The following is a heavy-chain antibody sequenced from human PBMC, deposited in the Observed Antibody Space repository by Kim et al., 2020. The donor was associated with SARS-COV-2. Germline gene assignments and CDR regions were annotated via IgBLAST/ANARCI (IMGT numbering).Heavy chain of an antibody. J-gene: IGHJ2*01. CDR1: GFTLSNYN. CDR2: IYSVSSVR. CDR3: ARGVHIVMSDWYFDL. Sequence: GGSLRLSCAASGFTLSNYNMNWVRQAPGKGLEWVSYIYSVSSVRWNADSVEGRFTISRDNAKNSLHLQMNSLRDEDTAVYYCARGVHIVMSDWYFDLWGRGTLVTVSS. D-gene: IGHD1-26*01. V-gene: IGHV3-48*02.